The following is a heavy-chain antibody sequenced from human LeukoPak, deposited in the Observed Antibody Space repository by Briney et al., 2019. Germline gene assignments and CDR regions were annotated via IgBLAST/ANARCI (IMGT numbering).Heavy chain of an antibody. V-gene: IGHV3-21*01. J-gene: IGHJ2*01. Sequence: GGSLRLSCAASGFTFSSYGMHWVRQAPGKGLEWVSSISSSSSYIYYADSVKGRFTISRDNAKNSLYLQMNSLRAEDTAVYYCARDKRRDDFWSGYYKAGLYFDLWGRGTLVTVSS. D-gene: IGHD3-3*01. CDR2: ISSSSSYI. CDR1: GFTFSSYG. CDR3: ARDKRRDDFWSGYYKAGLYFDL.